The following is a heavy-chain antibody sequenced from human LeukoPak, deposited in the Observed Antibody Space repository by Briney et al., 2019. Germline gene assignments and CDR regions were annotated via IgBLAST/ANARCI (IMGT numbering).Heavy chain of an antibody. CDR2: IYYSGGT. Sequence: PSETLSLTCTVPGGSISSYYWSWIRQPPGKGLEWVGYIYYSGGTNYNPSLKSRVTTSADTSRNQFSLTLNSVTSADTAVYYCARCRYSSSPDFDYWGQGTLVTVSS. CDR3: ARCRYSSSPDFDY. D-gene: IGHD6-13*01. V-gene: IGHV4-59*01. CDR1: GGSISSYY. J-gene: IGHJ4*02.